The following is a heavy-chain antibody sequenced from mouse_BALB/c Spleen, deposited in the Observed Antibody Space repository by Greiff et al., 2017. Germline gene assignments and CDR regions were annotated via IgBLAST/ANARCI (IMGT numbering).Heavy chain of an antibody. CDR3: AITTVVATVDY. V-gene: IGHV14-3*02. CDR2: IDPANGNT. Sequence: EVQLQQSGAELVKPGASVKLSCTASGFNIKDTYMHWVKQRPEQGLEWIGRIDPANGNTKYDPKFQGKATITADTSSNTAYLQLSSLTSEDTAVYYCAITTVVATVDYWGQGTTLTVSS. D-gene: IGHD1-1*01. J-gene: IGHJ2*01. CDR1: GFNIKDTY.